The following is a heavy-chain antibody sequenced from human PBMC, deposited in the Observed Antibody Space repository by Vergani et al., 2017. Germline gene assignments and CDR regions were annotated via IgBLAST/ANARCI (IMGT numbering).Heavy chain of an antibody. CDR3: ASATVTTSHTYWYVDL. D-gene: IGHD4-17*01. CDR2: IIPILGIA. V-gene: IGHV1-69*02. J-gene: IGHJ2*01. Sequence: QVQLVQSGAEVKKPGSSVKVSCKASGGTFSSYTISWVRQAPGQGLEWMGRIIPILGIATYAQKFQGRVTITADKSTSTAYMELSSLRDEDTAVYYCASATVTTSHTYWYVDLWGRGTLVTVSS. CDR1: GGTFSSYT.